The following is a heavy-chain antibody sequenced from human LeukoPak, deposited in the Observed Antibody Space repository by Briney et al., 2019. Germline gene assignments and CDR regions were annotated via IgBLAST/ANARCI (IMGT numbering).Heavy chain of an antibody. D-gene: IGHD3-3*01. J-gene: IGHJ6*02. Sequence: PGGSLRLSCAASGFTFSSYAMHWVRQPPGKGLEWIGEINHSGSTNYNPSLKSRVTISVDTSKNQFSLKLSSVTAADTAVYYCARKSHTYYDFWSGYSSAAHYGMDVWGQGTTVTVSS. CDR3: ARKSHTYYDFWSGYSSAAHYGMDV. CDR1: GFTFSSYA. CDR2: INHSGST. V-gene: IGHV4-34*01.